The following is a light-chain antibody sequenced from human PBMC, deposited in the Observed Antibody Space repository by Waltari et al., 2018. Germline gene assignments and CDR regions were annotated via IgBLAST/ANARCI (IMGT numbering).Light chain of an antibody. CDR2: DAS. CDR3: QQRSNWPLT. Sequence: EIVLTQSPATLSLYPGERATPPCRASQSVSSYLAWYQQKPGQAPRLLIYDASNRATGIPARFSGSGSGTDFTLTISSLEPEDFAVYYCQQRSNWPLTFGGGTKVEIK. J-gene: IGKJ4*01. CDR1: QSVSSY. V-gene: IGKV3-11*01.